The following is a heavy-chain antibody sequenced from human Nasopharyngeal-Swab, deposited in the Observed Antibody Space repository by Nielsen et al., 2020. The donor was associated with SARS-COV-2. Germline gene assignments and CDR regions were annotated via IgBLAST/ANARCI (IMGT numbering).Heavy chain of an antibody. CDR2: INPNSGGA. V-gene: IGHV1-2*02. D-gene: IGHD4-11*01. CDR1: GYTFTGYY. CDR3: ARYSNYYYYYGMDV. Sequence: ASVKVSCKASGYTFTGYYMHWVRQAPGQGLEWMGWINPNSGGANYAQKFQGRVTMTRDTSISTAYMELSRLRSDDTAVYYCARYSNYYYYYGMDVWGHGTAVTVSS. J-gene: IGHJ6*02.